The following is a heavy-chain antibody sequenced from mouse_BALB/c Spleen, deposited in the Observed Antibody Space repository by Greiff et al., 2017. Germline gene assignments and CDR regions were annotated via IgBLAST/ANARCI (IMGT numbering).Heavy chain of an antibody. J-gene: IGHJ4*01. CDR2: INPYNGGT. V-gene: IGHV1-18*01. Sequence: EVMLVESGPELVKPGASLKISCKASGYSFTGYTMNWVKQSHGKNLEWIGLINPYNGGTSYNQKFKGKATLTVDKSSSTAYMELLSLTSEDSAVYICARVYGNYDAMDYWGQGTSVTVSS. CDR3: ARVYGNYDAMDY. CDR1: GYSFTGYT. D-gene: IGHD2-1*01.